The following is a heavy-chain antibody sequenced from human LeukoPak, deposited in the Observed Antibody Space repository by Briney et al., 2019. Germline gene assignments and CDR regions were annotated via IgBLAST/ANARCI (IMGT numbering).Heavy chain of an antibody. V-gene: IGHV3-64*02. J-gene: IGHJ4*02. CDR3: ARGPYSGSYVDY. Sequence: GGSLRLSCAASGFTFSSYAIHWVRQATGKGLEYVSVISSNGGSTYYADSVKGRFTISRDNSKNTVYFQMGSLRAEDMAVYYCARGPYSGSYVDYWGQGTLVTVSS. CDR2: ISSNGGST. D-gene: IGHD1-26*01. CDR1: GFTFSSYA.